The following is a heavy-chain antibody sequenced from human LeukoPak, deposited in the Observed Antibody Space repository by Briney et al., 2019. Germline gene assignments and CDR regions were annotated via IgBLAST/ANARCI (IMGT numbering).Heavy chain of an antibody. CDR2: IYTSGST. D-gene: IGHD3-3*01. CDR1: GGSISSGSYY. J-gene: IGHJ4*02. CDR3: ARDPTYYDFWSGYFDY. V-gene: IGHV4-61*02. Sequence: SQTLSLTYTVSGGSISSGSYYWSWIRQPAGKGLEWIGRIYTSGSTNYNPSLKSRVTISVDTSKNQFSLKLSSVTAADTAVYSCARDPTYYDFWSGYFDYWGQGTLVTVSS.